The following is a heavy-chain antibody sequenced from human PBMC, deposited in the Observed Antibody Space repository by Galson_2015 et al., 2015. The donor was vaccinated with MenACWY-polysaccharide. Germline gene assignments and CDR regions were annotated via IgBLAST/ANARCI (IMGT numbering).Heavy chain of an antibody. J-gene: IGHJ6*02. Sequence: SLRLSCAASGFTFSTYAMNWVRQAPGKGLEWVSGISDGGGGTYYADSVKGRFTISRDNSKTMLYLQMNSLRAEDTAVYYCAKGGWNLLRVHYGMGVWGQGTTVSVSS. CDR3: AKGGWNLLRVHYGMGV. D-gene: IGHD1-1*01. V-gene: IGHV3-23*01. CDR1: GFTFSTYA. CDR2: ISDGGGGT.